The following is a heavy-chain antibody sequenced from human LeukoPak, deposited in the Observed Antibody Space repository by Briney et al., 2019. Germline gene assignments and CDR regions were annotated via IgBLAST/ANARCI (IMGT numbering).Heavy chain of an antibody. J-gene: IGHJ3*02. CDR1: GFTVSSNY. CDR3: AVVVAAKGNAFDI. Sequence: GGSLRLSCAASGFTVSSNYMSWVRQAPGKGLEWVSVIYSGGSTYYADSVKGRFTISRDNSKNTLYLQMNSLRAEDTAVYYCAVVVAAKGNAFDIWGQGTMVTVSS. V-gene: IGHV3-53*01. CDR2: IYSGGST. D-gene: IGHD2-15*01.